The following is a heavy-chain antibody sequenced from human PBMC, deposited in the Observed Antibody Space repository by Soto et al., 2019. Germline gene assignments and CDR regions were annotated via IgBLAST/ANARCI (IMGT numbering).Heavy chain of an antibody. CDR1: GGTFSSYA. J-gene: IGHJ4*02. V-gene: IGHV1-69*13. CDR2: IIPIFGTA. CDR3: AARSTMRSDY. Sequence: SVEVSCRASGGTFSSYAISWVRQAPGQGLEWMGGIIPIFGTANYAQKFQGRVTITADESTSAAYMELSSLRSEDTAVYYCAARSTMRSDYWGQGTLVTVSS. D-gene: IGHD3-10*01.